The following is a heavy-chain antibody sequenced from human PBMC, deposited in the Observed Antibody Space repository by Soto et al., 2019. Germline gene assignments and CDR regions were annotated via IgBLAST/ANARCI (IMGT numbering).Heavy chain of an antibody. J-gene: IGHJ4*02. Sequence: EVQLVESGGGLVKPGGSLRLSCAASGFTFSSYSMNWVRQAPGKGLEWVSSISSSSSYIYYADSVKGRFTISRDNAKNSLYRQMNSLRAEDTAVEYCARVGIVGDYWGQGTLVTVSS. CDR3: ARVGIVGDY. CDR1: GFTFSSYS. V-gene: IGHV3-21*01. CDR2: ISSSSSYI. D-gene: IGHD1-26*01.